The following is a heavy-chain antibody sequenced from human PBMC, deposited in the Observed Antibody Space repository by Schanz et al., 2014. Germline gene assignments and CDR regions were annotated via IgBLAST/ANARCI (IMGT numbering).Heavy chain of an antibody. CDR3: ARNRGSGGQNRYCDH. D-gene: IGHD1-26*01. Sequence: GGSLRLSCAASGFSFSSYAMGWVRQARGKGLEWVSAMNESHSTIYYADSVRGRFTISRDNAENTLFLQMNSLRAEDTAVYYCARNRGSGGQNRYCDHWGGGTLVTVSS. J-gene: IGHJ2*01. CDR1: GFSFSSYA. V-gene: IGHV3-23*01. CDR2: MNESHSTI.